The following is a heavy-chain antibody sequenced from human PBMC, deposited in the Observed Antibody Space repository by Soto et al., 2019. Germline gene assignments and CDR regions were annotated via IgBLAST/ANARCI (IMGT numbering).Heavy chain of an antibody. CDR2: ISPDGSIE. V-gene: IGHV3-30*09. J-gene: IGHJ6*01. CDR1: GFNFSNHA. CDR3: ARRFLEWFNNGLDV. Sequence: QVYLVESGGGVVRPGRSLTLSCAASGFNFSNHAMHWVRQAPGKGLEWVTVISPDGSIEGQADSVKGRFAISRDNSNNTVFLQMNSLTPDDTAVYDCARRFLEWFNNGLDVW. D-gene: IGHD3-3*01.